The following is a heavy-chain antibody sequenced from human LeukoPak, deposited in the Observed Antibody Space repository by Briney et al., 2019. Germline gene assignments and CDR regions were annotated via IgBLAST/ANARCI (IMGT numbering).Heavy chain of an antibody. D-gene: IGHD2-2*02. Sequence: ASVKVSCKASGYTFTSYGISWVRQAPGQGLEWMGWISAYNGNTNYAQKLQGRVTMTTDTSTSTAYMELRSLRSDDTAVYYCARVGCSSTSCYIPYHYYMDVWGKGTTVTVSS. CDR2: ISAYNGNT. CDR1: GYTFTSYG. J-gene: IGHJ6*03. V-gene: IGHV1-18*01. CDR3: ARVGCSSTSCYIPYHYYMDV.